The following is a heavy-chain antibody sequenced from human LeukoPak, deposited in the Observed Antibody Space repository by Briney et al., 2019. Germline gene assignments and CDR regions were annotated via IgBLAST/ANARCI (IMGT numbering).Heavy chain of an antibody. V-gene: IGHV1-2*06. J-gene: IGHJ4*02. CDR3: ARGEYSSSWDHYYFDY. Sequence: ASVKVSCKASGDTFSSYAISWVRQAPGQGLEWMGRINPNSGGTNYAQTFQGRVTMTRDTSITTAYLEVSSLRSDDTAVYYCARGEYSSSWDHYYFDYWGQGTLVTVSS. CDR2: INPNSGGT. D-gene: IGHD6-13*01. CDR1: GDTFSSYA.